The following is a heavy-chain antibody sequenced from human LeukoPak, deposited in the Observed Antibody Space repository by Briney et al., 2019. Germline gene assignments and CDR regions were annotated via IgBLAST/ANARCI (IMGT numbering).Heavy chain of an antibody. CDR3: ARGTYCGGDCYPFEIDY. V-gene: IGHV4-30-4*08. J-gene: IGHJ4*02. CDR1: GGSISSSSYY. Sequence: SETLSLTCTVSGGSISSSSYYWGWIRQPPGKGLEWIGYIYYSGSTYYNPSLKSRVTISVDTSKNQFSLKLSSVTAADTAVYYCARGTYCGGDCYPFEIDYWGQGTLVTVSS. CDR2: IYYSGST. D-gene: IGHD2-21*02.